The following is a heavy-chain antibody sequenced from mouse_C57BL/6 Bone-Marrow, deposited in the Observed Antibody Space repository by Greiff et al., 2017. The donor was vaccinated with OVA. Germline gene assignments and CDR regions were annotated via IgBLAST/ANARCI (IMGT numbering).Heavy chain of an antibody. CDR3: ARDPSNYAGFAY. CDR1: GYSITSGYY. V-gene: IGHV3-6*01. CDR2: ISYDGSN. J-gene: IGHJ3*01. Sequence: VQLQQSGPGLVKPSQSLSLTCSVPGYSITSGYYWNWIRQFPGNKLEWMGYISYDGSNNYNPSLKNRISITRDTSKNQFFLKLNSVTTEDTATYYCARDPSNYAGFAYWGQGTLVTVSA. D-gene: IGHD2-5*01.